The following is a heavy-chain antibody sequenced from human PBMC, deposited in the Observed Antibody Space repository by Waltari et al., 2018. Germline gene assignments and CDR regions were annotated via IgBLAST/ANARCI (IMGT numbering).Heavy chain of an antibody. J-gene: IGHJ4*02. CDR1: GFRFAAYA. V-gene: IGHV3-9*01. D-gene: IGHD1-26*01. CDR2: INWDSSDT. Sequence: EVQLVESGGGLVQPGRSLKLSCAASGFRFAAYAVHWGRHAPGKGLEWVSGINWDSSDTAYADSVKGRFTISRDNAKNSLYLQMNSLRTEDTAFYYCAKDLYSGSDNRIFDFWGQGTLVTVSS. CDR3: AKDLYSGSDNRIFDF.